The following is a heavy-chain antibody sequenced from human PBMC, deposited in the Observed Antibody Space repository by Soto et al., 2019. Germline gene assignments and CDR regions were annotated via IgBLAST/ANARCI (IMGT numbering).Heavy chain of an antibody. V-gene: IGHV3-30-3*01. CDR3: ARDKLVILTGTSYGMDV. J-gene: IGHJ6*02. CDR2: ISYDGSNK. D-gene: IGHD3-9*01. Sequence: GGSLRLSCAASGFTFSSYAMHWVRQAPGKGLEWVAVISYDGSNKYYADSVKGRFTISRDNSKNTLYLQMNSLRAEDTAVYYCARDKLVILTGTSYGMDVWGQGTTVTVSS. CDR1: GFTFSSYA.